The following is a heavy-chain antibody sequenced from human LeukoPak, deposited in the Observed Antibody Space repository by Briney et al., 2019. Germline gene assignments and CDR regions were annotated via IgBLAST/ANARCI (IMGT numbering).Heavy chain of an antibody. Sequence: SETLSLTCTVSGGSISSYYWSWIRQAPGKGLEWIGYIYDSGGTNYNPSLKSRVTIPVDTSKNQFSLKLSSVTAADTAVYYCARGGARYYDILTGYYTEPFAYWGQGTLVTVSS. CDR1: GGSISSYY. J-gene: IGHJ4*02. V-gene: IGHV4-59*01. D-gene: IGHD3-9*01. CDR3: ARGGARYYDILTGYYTEPFAY. CDR2: IYDSGGT.